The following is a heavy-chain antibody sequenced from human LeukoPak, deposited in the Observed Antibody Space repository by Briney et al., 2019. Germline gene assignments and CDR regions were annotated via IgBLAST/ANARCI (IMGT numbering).Heavy chain of an antibody. CDR3: AMGGTMVVTPSYFDY. V-gene: IGHV1-69*05. J-gene: IGHJ4*02. D-gene: IGHD4-23*01. CDR2: IIPIFGTA. Sequence: SVKVSCKASGGTFSSYAISWVRQAPGQGLEWMGGIIPIFGTANYAQKFQGRVTITTDESTSTAYMELSSLRSEDTAVYYCAMGGTMVVTPSYFDYWGQGTLSPSPQ. CDR1: GGTFSSYA.